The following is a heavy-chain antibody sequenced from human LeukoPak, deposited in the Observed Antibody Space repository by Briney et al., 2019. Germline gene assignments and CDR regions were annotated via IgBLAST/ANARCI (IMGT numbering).Heavy chain of an antibody. D-gene: IGHD3-3*01. Sequence: GGSLRLSCAASGFTFSDYYVNWIRQAPGKGLEWVSHISSNGSIIYYTDSVRGRFSISRDNAKNSLYLQMSSLRPEDTAVYYCARGVGYDFWTGLFYGMDVWGQGTTVTVSS. J-gene: IGHJ6*02. CDR1: GFTFSDYY. CDR2: ISSNGSII. V-gene: IGHV3-11*01. CDR3: ARGVGYDFWTGLFYGMDV.